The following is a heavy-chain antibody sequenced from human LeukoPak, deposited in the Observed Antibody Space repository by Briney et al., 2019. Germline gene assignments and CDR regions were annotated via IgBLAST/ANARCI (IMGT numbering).Heavy chain of an antibody. CDR2: IYYSATT. CDR3: ARSSGYLFDP. CDR1: GGSFSGYY. V-gene: IGHV4-34*01. D-gene: IGHD3-22*01. J-gene: IGHJ5*02. Sequence: PSETLSLTCAVYGGSFSGYYWSWIRQPPGKGLEWIGSIYYSATTYYNPSLKSRVSISVDTSENQFSLKLSSVSAADTAVYYCARSSGYLFDPWGQGTLVTVSS.